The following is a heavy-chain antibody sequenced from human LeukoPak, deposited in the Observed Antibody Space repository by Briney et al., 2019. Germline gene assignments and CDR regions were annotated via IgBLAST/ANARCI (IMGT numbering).Heavy chain of an antibody. CDR3: ARGRYGDYDRFDY. D-gene: IGHD4-17*01. V-gene: IGHV1-2*02. J-gene: IGHJ4*02. CDR2: INPNSGGT. Sequence: GASVKVSCKASGYTFTGYYMHWVRQAPGQGLERMGWINPNSGGTNYAQKFQGRVTMTRDTSISTAYMELSRLRSDDTAVYYCARGRYGDYDRFDYWGQGTLVTVSS. CDR1: GYTFTGYY.